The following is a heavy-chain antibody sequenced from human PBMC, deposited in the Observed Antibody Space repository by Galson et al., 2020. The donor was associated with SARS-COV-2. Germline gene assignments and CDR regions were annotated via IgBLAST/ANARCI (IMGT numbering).Heavy chain of an antibody. CDR1: GFSLDIAAVG. CDR2: IYWNDDK. CDR3: ARAVAGTGGYFDL. D-gene: IGHD6-19*01. J-gene: IGHJ5*02. Sequence: SGPTLVKPTQTLTLTCTFSGFSLDIAAVGVGWIRQPPGEALECLGVIYWNDDKRYSPSLRSRISITKDTSKNQVVLTLTNMDPVDTGTYYCARAVAGTGGYFDLWGQGTLVTVSS. V-gene: IGHV2-5*04.